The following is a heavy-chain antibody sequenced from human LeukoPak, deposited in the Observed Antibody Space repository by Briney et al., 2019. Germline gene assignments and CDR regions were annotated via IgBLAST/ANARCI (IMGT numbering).Heavy chain of an antibody. CDR1: GFTFSSYS. Sequence: GGSLRLSCAASGFTFSSYSMNWVRQAPGKGLEWVSSISSSSSYIYYADSVKGRFTISRDNAKNSLYLQMNSLRAEDTAVYYCARGGARGVLLPVDQWGQGTLVTVSS. V-gene: IGHV3-21*01. D-gene: IGHD3-10*01. CDR2: ISSSSSYI. J-gene: IGHJ4*02. CDR3: ARGGARGVLLPVDQ.